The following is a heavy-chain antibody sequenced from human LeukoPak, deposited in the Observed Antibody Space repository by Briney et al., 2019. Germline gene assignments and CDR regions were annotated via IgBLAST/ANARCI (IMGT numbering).Heavy chain of an antibody. J-gene: IGHJ5*01. CDR1: GYTFSSYL. V-gene: IGHV1-46*01. Sequence: ASVKVSRKASGYTFSSYLMHWVRQAPGQGLEWMAVINPSGAETTYAQKFQGRLTMTRDTSTSTVYMDLSSLRSEDTAVYYCTRDLGLRGVTNWFDSWGQGTLVTVSS. CDR2: INPSGAET. D-gene: IGHD3-10*01. CDR3: TRDLGLRGVTNWFDS.